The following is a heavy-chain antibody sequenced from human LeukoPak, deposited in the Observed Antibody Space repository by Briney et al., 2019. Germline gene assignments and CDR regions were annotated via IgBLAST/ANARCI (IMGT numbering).Heavy chain of an antibody. CDR1: GYTFSSYW. V-gene: IGHV3-7*03. J-gene: IGHJ4*02. CDR3: AKGGYSYGVTPGY. CDR2: IKQDGSEK. Sequence: GGSLRLSCAASGYTFSSYWMSWVRQAPGKGLEWVANIKQDGSEKYYVDSVKGRFTISRDNAKNSLYLQMNSLRAEDTAVYYCAKGGYSYGVTPGYWGQGTLVTVSS. D-gene: IGHD5-18*01.